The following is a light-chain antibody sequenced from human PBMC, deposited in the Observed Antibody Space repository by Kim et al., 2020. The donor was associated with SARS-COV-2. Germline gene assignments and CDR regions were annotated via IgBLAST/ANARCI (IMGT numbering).Light chain of an antibody. Sequence: QSVLTQPPSASGTPGQSVTISCSGSSSNIGRNTVNWYQQLPGTAPKLLIYNNNQRPSGVPDRFSDSKSGTSASLAISGLQSDDEADYYCAAWDYSLSGYVFGTGTQLTVL. CDR3: AAWDYSLSGYV. CDR1: SSNIGRNT. V-gene: IGLV1-44*01. CDR2: NNN. J-gene: IGLJ1*01.